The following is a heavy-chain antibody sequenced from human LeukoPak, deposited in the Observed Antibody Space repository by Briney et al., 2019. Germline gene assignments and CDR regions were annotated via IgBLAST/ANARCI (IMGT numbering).Heavy chain of an antibody. CDR1: GFTFSSYA. CDR2: ISGSGGST. J-gene: IGHJ4*02. CDR3: AKVLNYFGSGYFDY. V-gene: IGHV3-23*01. D-gene: IGHD3-10*01. Sequence: GGSLRLSCAASGFTFSSYAMSWVRQAPGKGLEWVSAISGSGGSTHYADSVKGRFTISRDNSKNTLYLQMNSLRAEDTAVYYCAKVLNYFGSGYFDYWGQGTLVTVSS.